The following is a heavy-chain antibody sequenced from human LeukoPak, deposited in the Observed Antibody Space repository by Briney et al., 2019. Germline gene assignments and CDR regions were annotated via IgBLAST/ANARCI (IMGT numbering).Heavy chain of an antibody. J-gene: IGHJ4*02. CDR2: ISPYNGNT. CDR1: GYTFTGYY. D-gene: IGHD4-11*01. V-gene: IGHV1-18*04. CDR3: ARVDYSIYISSDY. Sequence: GASVKVSCKASGYTFTGYYMHWVRQAPGQGLEWMGWISPYNGNTSSAQKFQGRVTMTTDTSTSTAYMDLRSLTSDDTAVYYCARVDYSIYISSDYWGQGTLVTVSS.